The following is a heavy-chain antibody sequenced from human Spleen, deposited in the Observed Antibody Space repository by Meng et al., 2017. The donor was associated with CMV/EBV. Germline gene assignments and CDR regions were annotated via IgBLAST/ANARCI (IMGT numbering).Heavy chain of an antibody. V-gene: IGHV1-69*05. CDR1: ERTHGIYA. Sequence: SERTHGIYAMSWVRQVPGQGLEWLGGIIPSYDSTNYAQKFRGRITVTTDESTSTTYLELTRLKSEDTAVYYCARDTVSGAGFYFDNWGQGTLVTVSS. D-gene: IGHD3-10*01. J-gene: IGHJ4*02. CDR3: ARDTVSGAGFYFDN. CDR2: IIPSYDST.